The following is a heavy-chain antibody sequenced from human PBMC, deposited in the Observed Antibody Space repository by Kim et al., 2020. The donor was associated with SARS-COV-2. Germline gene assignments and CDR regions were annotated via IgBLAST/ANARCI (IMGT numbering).Heavy chain of an antibody. Sequence: SETLSLTCTVSGGSISSYYWSWIRQPPGKGLEWIGYIYYSGSTNYNPSLKSRVTISVDTSKNQFSLKLSSVTAADTAVYYCSGGSENCFDPWGQATVVTV. V-gene: IGHV4-59*01. CDR1: GGSISSYY. J-gene: IGHJ5*02. CDR2: IYYSGST. D-gene: IGHD5-12*01. CDR3: SGGSENCFDP.